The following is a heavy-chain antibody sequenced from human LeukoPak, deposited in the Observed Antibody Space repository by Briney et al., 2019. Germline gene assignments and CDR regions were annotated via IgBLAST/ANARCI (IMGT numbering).Heavy chain of an antibody. J-gene: IGHJ4*02. CDR2: IYHSGST. CDR1: GGSISSGGYS. V-gene: IGHV4-30-2*01. CDR3: ARGDSGTTFDY. Sequence: SQTLSLTCAVSGGSISSGGYSWSWIRQPPGKGLEWIGYIYHSGSTYYNPSLKSRVTISVDTSKNQFSLKLSSVTAADTAVYYCARGDSGTTFDYWGQGTLVTVSS. D-gene: IGHD1-26*01.